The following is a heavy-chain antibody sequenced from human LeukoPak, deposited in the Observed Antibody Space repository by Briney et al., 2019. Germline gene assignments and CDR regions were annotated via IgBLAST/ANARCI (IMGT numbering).Heavy chain of an antibody. CDR2: ISYDGSNK. CDR1: GFSFSSHA. D-gene: IGHD2-15*01. Sequence: GGSLRLSCVASGFSFSSHAMHWVRQAPGQGLEWVAVISYDGSNKYYADSVKGRFTISRDNSKNTLYLQMNSLRAEDTAVYYCAKDHRYLGYCSGGSCYEYFQHWGQGTLVTVSS. CDR3: AKDHRYLGYCSGGSCYEYFQH. J-gene: IGHJ1*01. V-gene: IGHV3-30*04.